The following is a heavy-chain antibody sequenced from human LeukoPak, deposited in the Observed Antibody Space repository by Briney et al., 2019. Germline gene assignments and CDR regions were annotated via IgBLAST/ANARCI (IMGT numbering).Heavy chain of an antibody. J-gene: IGHJ3*02. CDR1: DITFSSYG. Sequence: GGSLRRSCEASDITFSSYGMHWVRQAPGKGLEWVAVTSYNGRESYYVDSVKGRFTISRDNAKNSVYLQMSSLRVEDTAVYYCARDNRRPSDIWGQGTMVTVSS. CDR3: ARDNRRPSDI. D-gene: IGHD3-16*02. CDR2: TSYNGRES. V-gene: IGHV3-30*03.